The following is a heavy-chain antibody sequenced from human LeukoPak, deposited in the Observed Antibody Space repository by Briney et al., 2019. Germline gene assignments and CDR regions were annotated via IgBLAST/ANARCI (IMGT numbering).Heavy chain of an antibody. J-gene: IGHJ4*02. CDR3: VSQGYSSSRDL. V-gene: IGHV5-51*01. CDR1: EYSFPRYW. CDR2: IYPDDSDT. Sequence: GESLNISCQGSEYSFPRYWMGWVRQIPWKGLEWRGIIYPDDSDTRYSPSFQAQSTISADKSINTGYLQWNTLNAWDTPIYPVVSQGYSSSRDLWGQGTLVSVFS. D-gene: IGHD6-13*01.